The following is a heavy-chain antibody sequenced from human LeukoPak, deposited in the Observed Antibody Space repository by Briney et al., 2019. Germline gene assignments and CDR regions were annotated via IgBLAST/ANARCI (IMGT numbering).Heavy chain of an antibody. D-gene: IGHD6-13*01. CDR2: MNPKSGNT. CDR3: AKATTTIAAVPHNP. Sequence: ASVTVSCKASGYSFTTYDVNWVRQAPGQGLEWMGWMNPKSGNTGYAPKFQGRVTMTRNTSIDTAFMELKSLSFEDTAVYYCAKATTTIAAVPHNPWGQGTLVTVSS. J-gene: IGHJ5*02. CDR1: GYSFTTYD. V-gene: IGHV1-8*01.